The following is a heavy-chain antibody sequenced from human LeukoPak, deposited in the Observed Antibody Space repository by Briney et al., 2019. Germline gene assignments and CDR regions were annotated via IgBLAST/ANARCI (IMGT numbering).Heavy chain of an antibody. D-gene: IGHD3-16*01. Sequence: GGSLRLSCAASGFTFSRYSMHWVRQAPGKGLVWVSHVNSDGSGTDYADSVKGRFTVSRDNAKNTLYLQMNSLRVEDTAVYYCVCLGLGGLSLDWGQGTLVTVSS. CDR3: VCLGLGGLSLD. V-gene: IGHV3-74*01. CDR1: GFTFSRYS. CDR2: VNSDGSGT. J-gene: IGHJ4*02.